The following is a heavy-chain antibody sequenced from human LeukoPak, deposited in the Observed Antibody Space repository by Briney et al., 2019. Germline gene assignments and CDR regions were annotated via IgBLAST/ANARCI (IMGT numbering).Heavy chain of an antibody. CDR3: AARYFYDSSGDGGGL. D-gene: IGHD3-22*01. CDR2: IKQDGSEK. J-gene: IGHJ4*02. Sequence: PGGSLRLSCAASGFTFSSYWTSWVRQAPGKGLEWVANIKQDGSEKYYVDSVKGRFTISRDNAKNSLYLQMNSLRAEDTAVYYCAARYFYDSSGDGGGLWGQGTLVTVSS. V-gene: IGHV3-7*01. CDR1: GFTFSSYW.